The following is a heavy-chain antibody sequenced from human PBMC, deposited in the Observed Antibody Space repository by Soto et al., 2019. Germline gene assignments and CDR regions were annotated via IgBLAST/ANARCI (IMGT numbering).Heavy chain of an antibody. V-gene: IGHV4-4*02. CDR1: GGSISSSNW. J-gene: IGHJ6*02. CDR3: ARAYSGSYYYYYGMDV. Sequence: PSETLSLTCAVSGGSISSSNWWSWVRQPPGKGLEWIGEIYHSGSTNYNPSLKSRVTISVDKSKNQFSLKLSSVTAADTAVYYCARAYSGSYYYYYGMDVWGQGTTVTVSS. CDR2: IYHSGST. D-gene: IGHD1-26*01.